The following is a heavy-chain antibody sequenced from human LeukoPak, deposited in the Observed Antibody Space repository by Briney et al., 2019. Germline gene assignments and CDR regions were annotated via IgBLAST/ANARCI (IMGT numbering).Heavy chain of an antibody. CDR3: AREDYYFDSSGTHYFDY. CDR2: ISSSGSTI. Sequence: GGSLRLSFAASGFTFSSYEMNWVRQAPGKGLEWVSYISSSGSTIYYADSVKGRFTISRDNAKNSLYLQMNSLRAEDTAVYYCAREDYYFDSSGTHYFDYWGQGTLVTVSS. D-gene: IGHD3-22*01. J-gene: IGHJ4*02. V-gene: IGHV3-48*03. CDR1: GFTFSSYE.